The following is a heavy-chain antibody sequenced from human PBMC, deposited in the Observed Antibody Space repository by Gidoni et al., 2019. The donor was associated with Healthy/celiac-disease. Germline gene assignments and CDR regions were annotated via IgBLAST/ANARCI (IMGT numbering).Heavy chain of an antibody. Sequence: QVQLQESGPGLVKPSETLSLSCTVSGGSISSYYWSWIRQPPGKGLEWIGYSYYSGSTNYNPSLKSRVTISVDTSKNQFSLKLSSVTAADTAVYYCARVGTRSSSGLNWFDPWGRGTLVTVSS. CDR3: ARVGTRSSSGLNWFDP. CDR1: GGSISSYY. CDR2: SYYSGST. J-gene: IGHJ5*02. D-gene: IGHD3-22*01. V-gene: IGHV4-59*01.